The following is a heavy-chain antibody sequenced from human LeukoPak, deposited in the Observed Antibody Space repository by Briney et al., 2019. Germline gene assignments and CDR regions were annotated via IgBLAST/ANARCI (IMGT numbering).Heavy chain of an antibody. J-gene: IGHJ3*02. CDR3: ARAGSIAARRAFDI. Sequence: SETLSLTCAVSGDSISSYYWGWIRQPPGKGLEWIGYIYYTGSTNYNPSLKSRVTISVDTSKNQFSLKLSSVTAADTAVYYCARAGSIAARRAFDIWGQGTMVTVSS. CDR2: IYYTGST. V-gene: IGHV4-59*01. D-gene: IGHD6-6*01. CDR1: GDSISSYY.